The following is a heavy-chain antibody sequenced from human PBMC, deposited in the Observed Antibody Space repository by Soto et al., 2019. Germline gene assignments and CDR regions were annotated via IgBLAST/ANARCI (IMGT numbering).Heavy chain of an antibody. V-gene: IGHV3-7*01. CDR2: INEDGSEK. CDR1: GFRFPTFW. Sequence: PGGSLRPSFAVSGFRFPTFWMSWVRQGPGKGLEWVANINEDGSEKYYVDSVKGRFSTSRDNAKNSLYLQMNSLRAEDTAVYYCARVGAPGGYYYYFDYWGRGTQVTVSS. CDR3: ARVGAPGGYYYYFDY. D-gene: IGHD3-22*01. J-gene: IGHJ4*02.